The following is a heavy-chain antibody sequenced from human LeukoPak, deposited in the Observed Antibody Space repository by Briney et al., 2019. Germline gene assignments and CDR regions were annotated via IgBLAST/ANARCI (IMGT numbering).Heavy chain of an antibody. D-gene: IGHD1-1*01. CDR2: ITGTSDI. V-gene: IGHV3-69-1*02. J-gene: IGHJ4*02. CDR3: ARAIRL. CDR1: GFTFSDYY. Sequence: NPGGSLRLSCAASGFTFSDYYMSWIRQAPGKGLEWVSCITGTSDIYYADSVKGRFTISRDNAKNSVYLQMNSLRAEDTGIYYCARAIRLWGQGTLVTVSS.